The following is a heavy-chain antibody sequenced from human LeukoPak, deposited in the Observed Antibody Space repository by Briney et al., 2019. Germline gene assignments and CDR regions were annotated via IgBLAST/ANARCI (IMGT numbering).Heavy chain of an antibody. D-gene: IGHD3-10*01. Sequence: GGSLRLSCAASGFTFSSYSMNWVRQAPGKGLEWVANIKQDESEKYYVDSVKGRFTISRDNAKKSLSLQMNSLRADDTAVYYCATYYVSGSPIDYWGQGTLVTVSS. CDR3: ATYYVSGSPIDY. CDR2: IKQDESEK. CDR1: GFTFSSYS. V-gene: IGHV3-7*01. J-gene: IGHJ4*02.